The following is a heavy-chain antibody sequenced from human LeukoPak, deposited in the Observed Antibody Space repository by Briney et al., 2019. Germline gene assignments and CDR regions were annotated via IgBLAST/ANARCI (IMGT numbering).Heavy chain of an antibody. J-gene: IGHJ6*02. D-gene: IGHD6-13*01. CDR1: GGSISSYY. CDR3: ATSLAAAGSYYYYGMDV. CDR2: IYHSGST. Sequence: SETLSLTCTVSGGSISSYYWSWIRQPPGEGLEWIGFIYHSGSTNYNPSLKSRVTISVDTSTNQFSLKLSSVTAADTAVYYCATSLAAAGSYYYYGMDVWGQGTTVTVSS. V-gene: IGHV4-59*01.